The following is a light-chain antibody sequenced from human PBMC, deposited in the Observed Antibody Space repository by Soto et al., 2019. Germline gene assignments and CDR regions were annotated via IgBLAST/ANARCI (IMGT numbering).Light chain of an antibody. CDR2: GNS. Sequence: QSVLTQPPSVSGAPGQRVTISCTGSSSNIGAGYDVHWYQQLPGTAPKLIIYGNSNRPSGVPDRFSGSKSGTSASLAITGLQAEDEADYYCQSYDSSLSVHVVFGGGTKLTVL. CDR1: SSNIGAGYD. V-gene: IGLV1-40*01. CDR3: QSYDSSLSVHVV. J-gene: IGLJ2*01.